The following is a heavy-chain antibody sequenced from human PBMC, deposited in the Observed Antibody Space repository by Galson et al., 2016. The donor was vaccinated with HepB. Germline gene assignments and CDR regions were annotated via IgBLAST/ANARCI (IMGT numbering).Heavy chain of an antibody. J-gene: IGHJ2*01. CDR3: ARAPSNYYDPGGYSYWYFDL. V-gene: IGHV4-31*03. Sequence: TLSLTCSVSGGSISSGGYYYNWIRQHPGKGLEWIGYIYYSGAAHYNSSLKSRVTISVDTSSNQFSLKLSSVTAADTAVYYCARAPSNYYDPGGYSYWYFDLWGRGTLVTVSS. CDR1: GGSISSGGYY. D-gene: IGHD3-22*01. CDR2: IYYSGAA.